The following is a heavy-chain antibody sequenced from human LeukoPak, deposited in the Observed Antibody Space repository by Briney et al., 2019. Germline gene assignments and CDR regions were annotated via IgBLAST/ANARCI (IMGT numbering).Heavy chain of an antibody. CDR1: GFTFSSYW. CDR3: ARLDYYGSGSYQVDY. Sequence: PGGSLRLSCAASGFTFSSYWMSWVRQAPGKGLEWVANIKQDGSEKYYVDSVKGRFTISRDNAKNSQYLQMNSLRAEDTAVYYCARLDYYGSGSYQVDYWGQGTLVTVSS. J-gene: IGHJ4*02. V-gene: IGHV3-7*03. CDR2: IKQDGSEK. D-gene: IGHD3-10*01.